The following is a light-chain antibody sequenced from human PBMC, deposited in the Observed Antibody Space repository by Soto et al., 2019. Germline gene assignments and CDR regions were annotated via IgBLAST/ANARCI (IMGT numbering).Light chain of an antibody. V-gene: IGKV1-39*01. CDR3: HQSYRDPIT. J-gene: IGKJ5*01. Sequence: DLPMTQSPSSLSASVGNRVTITCRASQSISTSLNWYQKKPGKAPNLLIYDASRLHSGAPSRFSGSGGGTDFTLSTSSVQPEDFATYFCHQSYRDPITFGQGTRRRL. CDR2: DAS. CDR1: QSISTS.